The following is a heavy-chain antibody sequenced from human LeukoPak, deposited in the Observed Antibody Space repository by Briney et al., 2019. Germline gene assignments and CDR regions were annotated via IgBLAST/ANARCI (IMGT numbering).Heavy chain of an antibody. CDR3: ATLGLLRGAGFNLATHFDF. CDR2: VYYSGST. D-gene: IGHD1-26*01. J-gene: IGHJ4*02. V-gene: IGHV4-39*02. Sequence: SETLSLTCVLSGASIRSSDYYWAWIRQPPGKGLEWIGTVYYSGSTYYNPSLKSRVTISVDTSKNSFSLNVTSLTAADTAVYYCATLGLLRGAGFNLATHFDFWGQGTLVTVSS. CDR1: GASIRSSDYY.